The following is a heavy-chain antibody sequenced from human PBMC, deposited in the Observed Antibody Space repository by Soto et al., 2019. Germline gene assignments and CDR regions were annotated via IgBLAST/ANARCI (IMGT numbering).Heavy chain of an antibody. CDR3: ARGINDYYDGTGPSWDDGFYI. J-gene: IGHJ3*02. V-gene: IGHV1-69*06. CDR2: SIPTFGTT. Sequence: QVQLVQSGAEVKRPGSSVKVSCKTSGGLLSSYAIYWVRQAPGQGLEWMGGSIPTFGTTVYAQNFQGRVSITADRSTGTAYLELRGLRSQDTAVYYCARGINDYYDGTGPSWDDGFYIWGQGTMVTVSS. CDR1: GGLLSSYA. D-gene: IGHD3-22*01.